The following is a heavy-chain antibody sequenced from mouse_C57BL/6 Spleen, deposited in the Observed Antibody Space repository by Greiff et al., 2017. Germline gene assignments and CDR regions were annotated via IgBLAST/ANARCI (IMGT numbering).Heavy chain of an antibody. D-gene: IGHD5-2*01. V-gene: IGHV1-15*01. CDR3: TRRGGNSNAMDY. CDR1: GYTFTDYE. CDR2: IDPETGGT. Sequence: VQLHPSGAELVRPGASVTLSCKASGYTFTDYETHWVKQTPVHGLEWIGAIDPETGGTAYNQKFTGQAILTADKTSSTAYVELRSRRSEDSAVYYCTRRGGNSNAMDYWGQGTSVTVSS. J-gene: IGHJ4*01.